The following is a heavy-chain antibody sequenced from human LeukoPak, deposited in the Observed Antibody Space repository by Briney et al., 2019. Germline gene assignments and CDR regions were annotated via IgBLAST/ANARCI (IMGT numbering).Heavy chain of an antibody. Sequence: SQTLSLTCTVSGGTISSGGYYWSWIRQHPGKGLEWIGYIYYSGSTYYNPSLKSRVTISVDTSKNQFSLKLSSVTAADTAVYYCARDSTVTTSGFDYWGQGTLVTVSS. V-gene: IGHV4-31*03. CDR2: IYYSGST. J-gene: IGHJ4*02. CDR3: ARDSTVTTSGFDY. D-gene: IGHD4-17*01. CDR1: GGTISSGGYY.